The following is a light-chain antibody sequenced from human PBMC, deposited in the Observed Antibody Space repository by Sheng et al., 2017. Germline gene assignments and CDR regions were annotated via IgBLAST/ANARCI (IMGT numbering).Light chain of an antibody. J-gene: IGKJ2*01. CDR2: DAS. CDR3: QQRHDWPRT. V-gene: IGKV3-11*01. CDR1: QSVSTH. Sequence: EILLTQSPATLSLSPGERATLSCRASQSVSTHLAWYQQKPGQAPRLLIYDASNRATGIPARFSGSGSGADFTLTISSLEPEDFAVYFCQQRHDWPRTFGQGTKLEI.